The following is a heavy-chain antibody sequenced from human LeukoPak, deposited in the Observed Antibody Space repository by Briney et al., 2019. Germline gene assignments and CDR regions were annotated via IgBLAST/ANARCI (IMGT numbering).Heavy chain of an antibody. CDR2: IKQDGSEK. V-gene: IGHV3-7*04. J-gene: IGHJ5*02. Sequence: GGSLRLSCAASGFAFSSYWMSWVRQAPGKGLEWVASIKQDGSEKYYVDSVKGRFTISRDNAKNSLYLQMNSLRAEDTAVYYCARGHSSSPNWFDPWGQGTLVTVSS. D-gene: IGHD6-13*01. CDR1: GFAFSSYW. CDR3: ARGHSSSPNWFDP.